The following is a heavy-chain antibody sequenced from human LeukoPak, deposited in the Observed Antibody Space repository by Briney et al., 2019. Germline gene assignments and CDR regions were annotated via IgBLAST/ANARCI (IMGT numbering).Heavy chain of an antibody. J-gene: IGHJ4*02. CDR1: GFTFSSYA. V-gene: IGHV3-30-3*01. Sequence: PGGSLRLSCAASGFTFSSYATHWVRQAPGKGLEWVAVISYDGSNKYYADSVKGRFTISRDNSKNTLYLQMNSLRAEDTAVYYCASPIAVAGCWGQGTLVTVSS. CDR2: ISYDGSNK. D-gene: IGHD6-19*01. CDR3: ASPIAVAGC.